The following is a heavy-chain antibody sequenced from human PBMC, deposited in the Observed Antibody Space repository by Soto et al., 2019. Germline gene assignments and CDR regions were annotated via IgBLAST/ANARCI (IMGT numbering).Heavy chain of an antibody. J-gene: IGHJ4*02. CDR2: IGPSGSGT. CDR1: GFTFSSHW. Sequence: GGSLRLSCAASGFTFSSHWMHWVRQAPGKGLVWVSHIGPSGSGTRDADSVQGRFTISRDNARNTLYLQMNSLRDEDTAVYYCTRDNNWSYDYWGQGILVTVSS. V-gene: IGHV3-74*01. D-gene: IGHD1-1*01. CDR3: TRDNNWSYDY.